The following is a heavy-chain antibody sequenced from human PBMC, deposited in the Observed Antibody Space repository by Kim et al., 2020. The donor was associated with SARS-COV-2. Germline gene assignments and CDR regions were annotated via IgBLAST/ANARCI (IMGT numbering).Heavy chain of an antibody. J-gene: IGHJ1*01. Sequence: KGRFTISRDDSKNTPYLQMNSLRAEETAVYYCAKDSRGWPGCRGGLGKWGQGTLVTVSS. V-gene: IGHV3-23*01. CDR3: AKDSRGWPGCRGGLGK. D-gene: IGHD6-19*01.